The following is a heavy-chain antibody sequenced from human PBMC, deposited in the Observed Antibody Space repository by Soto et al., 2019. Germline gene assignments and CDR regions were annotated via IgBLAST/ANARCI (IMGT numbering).Heavy chain of an antibody. CDR1: GGTFSSYA. Sequence: SVKVSCKASGGTFSSYAISWVRQAPGQGLEWMGGIIPISETTNYAQKFQGRVTITGDESKSTAYMELSSLRSEDTAVYYCAREGYSSSWYEIWFDPWGQGTLVTVSS. J-gene: IGHJ5*02. CDR2: IIPISETT. CDR3: AREGYSSSWYEIWFDP. V-gene: IGHV1-69*13. D-gene: IGHD6-13*01.